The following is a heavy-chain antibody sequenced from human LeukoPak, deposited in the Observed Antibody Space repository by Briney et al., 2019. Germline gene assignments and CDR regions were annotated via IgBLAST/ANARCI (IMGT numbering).Heavy chain of an antibody. D-gene: IGHD1-1*01. Sequence: GGSLRLSCAASGFTFSSYGMHWVRQAPGKGLEWVAFIRYDGSNKYYADSVKGRFTISRDNSKNTLYLQMYSLRAEDTAVYYCVKVEGASKASVYWGQGALVTVSS. CDR1: GFTFSSYG. J-gene: IGHJ4*02. CDR2: IRYDGSNK. CDR3: VKVEGASKASVY. V-gene: IGHV3-30*02.